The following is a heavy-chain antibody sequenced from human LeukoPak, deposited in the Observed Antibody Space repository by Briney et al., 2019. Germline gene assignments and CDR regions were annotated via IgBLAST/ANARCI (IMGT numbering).Heavy chain of an antibody. CDR1: GFTFSSSA. V-gene: IGHV3-21*01. Sequence: GGSLRLSCAASGFTFSSSAMNWVRQAPGKGLEWVSSISSSSSYIYYADSVKGRFTISRDNAKNSLYLQMNSLRAEDTAVYYCAKDHSVGGYSYGFDYWGQGTLVTVSS. D-gene: IGHD5-18*01. CDR3: AKDHSVGGYSYGFDY. CDR2: ISSSSSYI. J-gene: IGHJ4*02.